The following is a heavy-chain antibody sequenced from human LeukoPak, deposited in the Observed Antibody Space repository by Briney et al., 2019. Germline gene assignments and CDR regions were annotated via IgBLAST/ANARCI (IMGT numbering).Heavy chain of an antibody. Sequence: GGSLRLSCAAPGFTFSDYYMSWIRQAPGKGLEWVSYISGTSSYTTYADSVKGRFTISRDNAKNSLYLQMNSLRGEDTAVYFCARDGRPFDYWGQGTLVTVSS. CDR2: ISGTSSYT. CDR1: GFTFSDYY. J-gene: IGHJ4*02. V-gene: IGHV3-11*06. CDR3: ARDGRPFDY.